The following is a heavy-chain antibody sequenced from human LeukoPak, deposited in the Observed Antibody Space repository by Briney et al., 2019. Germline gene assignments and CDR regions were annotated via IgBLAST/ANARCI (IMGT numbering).Heavy chain of an antibody. D-gene: IGHD6-13*01. CDR2: ISHDGNNK. J-gene: IGHJ4*02. CDR1: GFTVSTYA. V-gene: IGHV3-30*18. CDR3: AKADRTAASGACNF. Sequence: GGSLRLSCAASGFTVSTYAMYSVRQAPGKGLEWVAVISHDGNNKYYADSVKGRFTISRDNSKNTLYLQMDRLRAEDTALYNWAKADRTAASGACNFWGQGTLVTVS.